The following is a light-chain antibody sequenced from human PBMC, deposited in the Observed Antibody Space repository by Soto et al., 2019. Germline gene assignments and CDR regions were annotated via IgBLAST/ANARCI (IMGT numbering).Light chain of an antibody. CDR2: EVN. CDR3: SSYTNSTTLVV. Sequence: QSALTQPASVSGSPGQSVTISCTGTSSDVGGYNYVSWYQQHPGKAPTLMIYEVNYRPSGVSDRFSGSKSDNTASLTISGLQAEDEADYYCSSYTNSTTLVVFGGGTKLTVL. J-gene: IGLJ2*01. V-gene: IGLV2-14*01. CDR1: SSDVGGYNY.